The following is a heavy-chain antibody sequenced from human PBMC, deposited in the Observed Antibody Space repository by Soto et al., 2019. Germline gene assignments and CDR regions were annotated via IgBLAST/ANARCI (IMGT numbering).Heavy chain of an antibody. CDR2: IYHSGST. CDR1: GGSISSGGYS. D-gene: IGHD2-2*01. V-gene: IGHV4-30-2*01. Sequence: SETLSLTCAVSGGSISSGGYSWSWIRQPPGKGLEWIGYIYHSGSTYYNPSLKSRVTISVDRSKNQFSLKLSSVTAADTAVYYCAREAGYCSSTSCYGIHYGMDVWGQGTTVTVSS. CDR3: AREAGYCSSTSCYGIHYGMDV. J-gene: IGHJ6*02.